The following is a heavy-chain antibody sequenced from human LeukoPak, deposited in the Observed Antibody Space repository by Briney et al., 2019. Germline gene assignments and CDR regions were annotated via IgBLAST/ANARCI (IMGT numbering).Heavy chain of an antibody. CDR2: IKGDESDD. Sequence: GGSLRLSCAASGFSFSRYWMTWVRQAPGKGLEWVANIKGDESDDHYVASVRGRFTISRDNAKRSLYLQMNNLRAEDTGAYYCARVADYDFLSGYYSPFDHWGQGVLVIVSS. V-gene: IGHV3-7*01. CDR1: GFSFSRYW. CDR3: ARVADYDFLSGYYSPFDH. D-gene: IGHD3-3*01. J-gene: IGHJ4*02.